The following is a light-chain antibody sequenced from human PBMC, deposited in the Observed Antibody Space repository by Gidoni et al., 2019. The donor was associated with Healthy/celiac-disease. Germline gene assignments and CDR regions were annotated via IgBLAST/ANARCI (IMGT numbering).Light chain of an antibody. CDR1: QSVSSN. CDR2: GAS. Sequence: EIVMTQSQATLSVSPGERATLSCRASQSVSSNLAWYQQKPGQAPRLLLYGASTRATGIPARFSCSGSGTEFTLTISSLQSEDFAVSYCQQYNNWPPLTFGGGTKVEIK. CDR3: QQYNNWPPLT. J-gene: IGKJ4*01. V-gene: IGKV3-15*01.